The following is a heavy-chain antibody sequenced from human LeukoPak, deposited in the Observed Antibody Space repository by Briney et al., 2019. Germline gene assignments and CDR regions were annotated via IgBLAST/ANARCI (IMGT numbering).Heavy chain of an antibody. D-gene: IGHD6-13*01. Sequence: GGSLRLSCVASGFIFSSHAMSWVRQAPGKGLEWVSAISTEGNTFYLDSVKGRFTISRDNSMDTLYLQMNGLRAEDTAVYFCAKQSAGSAAWYSLHYDFWGQGTLVTVSS. CDR2: ISTEGNT. CDR1: GFIFSSHA. CDR3: AKQSAGSAAWYSLHYDF. J-gene: IGHJ4*02. V-gene: IGHV3-23*05.